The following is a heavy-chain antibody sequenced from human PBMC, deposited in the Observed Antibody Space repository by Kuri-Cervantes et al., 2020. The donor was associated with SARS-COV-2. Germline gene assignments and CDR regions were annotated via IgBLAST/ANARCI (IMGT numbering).Heavy chain of an antibody. V-gene: IGHV1-69*13. CDR3: ARHSPRLRFLEWSPRRNWFDP. CDR1: GGTFSSYA. Sequence: SVKVSCKASGGTFSSYAISWVRQAPGQGLEWMGGIIPIFGTANYAQKFQGRVTITADESTSTAYMELSSVTAADTAVYYCARHSPRLRFLEWSPRRNWFDPWGQGTLVTVSS. CDR2: IIPIFGTA. D-gene: IGHD3-3*01. J-gene: IGHJ5*02.